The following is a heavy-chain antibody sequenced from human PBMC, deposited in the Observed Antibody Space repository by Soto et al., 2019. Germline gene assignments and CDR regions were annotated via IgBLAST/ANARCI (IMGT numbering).Heavy chain of an antibody. V-gene: IGHV3-64D*08. CDR2: ISSNGGST. Sequence: GGSLRLSCSASGFTFSSYAMHWVRQAPGKGLEYVSAISSNGGSTYYADSVKGRFTISRDNSKNTLYLQMSSLRAEDTAVYYCVKEPPPYAVAVYSFDYWGQGTLVTVSS. CDR3: VKEPPPYAVAVYSFDY. CDR1: GFTFSSYA. D-gene: IGHD6-19*01. J-gene: IGHJ4*02.